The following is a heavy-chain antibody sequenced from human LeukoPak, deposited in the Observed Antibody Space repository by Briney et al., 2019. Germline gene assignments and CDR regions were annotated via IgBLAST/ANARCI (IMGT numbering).Heavy chain of an antibody. CDR3: AKHGVLLWFGELQHAFDI. D-gene: IGHD3-10*01. Sequence: GGSLRLSCAASGFTFSSYAMSWVRQAPGKGLEWVSAISGSGGSTYHADSVKGRFTISRDNSKNTLYLQMNSLRAEDTAVYYCAKHGVLLWFGELQHAFDIWGQGTMVTVSS. CDR1: GFTFSSYA. V-gene: IGHV3-23*01. J-gene: IGHJ3*02. CDR2: ISGSGGST.